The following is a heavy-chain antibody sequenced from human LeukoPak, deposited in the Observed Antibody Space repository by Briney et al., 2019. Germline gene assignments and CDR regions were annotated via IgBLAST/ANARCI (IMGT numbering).Heavy chain of an antibody. D-gene: IGHD3-10*01. CDR2: INPNSGDI. CDR1: GYTFTDYY. Sequence: ASVKVSCKTSGYTFTDYYMHWVRQAPGQGLEWIGWINPNSGDISYLQKFQGRVTMTRDTSISTAYMEVNGLRSDDTAVYYCARGSILGASGGLRAHDYWGQGTLVTVSS. J-gene: IGHJ4*02. V-gene: IGHV1-2*02. CDR3: ARGSILGASGGLRAHDY.